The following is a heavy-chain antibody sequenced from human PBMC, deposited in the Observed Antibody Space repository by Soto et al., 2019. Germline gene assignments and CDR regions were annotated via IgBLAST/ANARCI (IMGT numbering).Heavy chain of an antibody. Sequence: SVKVSCKASGGTFSSYTISWVRQAPGQGLEWMGRIIPILGIANYAQKFQGRVTITADKSTSTAYMELSSLRSEDTAVYYCAGDLVAGAGPTCFAPGGKGTLVPVSP. CDR3: AGDLVAGAGPTCFAP. CDR1: GGTFSSYT. V-gene: IGHV1-69*04. CDR2: IIPILGIA. D-gene: IGHD6-19*01. J-gene: IGHJ5*02.